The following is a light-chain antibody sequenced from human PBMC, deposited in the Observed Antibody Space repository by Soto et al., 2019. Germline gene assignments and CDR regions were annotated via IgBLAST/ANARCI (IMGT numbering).Light chain of an antibody. V-gene: IGKV3-15*01. J-gene: IGKJ1*01. Sequence: EIVMTQSPATLSVSPGERATLSCRASQSVSSNLAWYQQKPGQAPRLLIYGASTRATGIPARFSGSGSGTEFTLTISSLQSEDFAVYYCQHYGDSRTFGQGTKVEVK. CDR2: GAS. CDR1: QSVSSN. CDR3: QHYGDSRT.